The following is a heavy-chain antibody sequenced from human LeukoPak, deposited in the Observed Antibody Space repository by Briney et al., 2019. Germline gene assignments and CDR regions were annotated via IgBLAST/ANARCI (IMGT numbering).Heavy chain of an antibody. V-gene: IGHV1-18*01. D-gene: IGHD2-2*01. CDR1: GYTFTSYG. CDR3: ARRYCSSTSCSLYYFDY. Sequence: ASVKVSCKASGYTFTSYGISLVRQAPGQGPEWMGWISAYNGNTNYAQKLQGRVTMTTDTSTSTAYMELRSLRSDDTAVYYCARRYCSSTSCSLYYFDYWGQGTLVTVSS. CDR2: ISAYNGNT. J-gene: IGHJ4*02.